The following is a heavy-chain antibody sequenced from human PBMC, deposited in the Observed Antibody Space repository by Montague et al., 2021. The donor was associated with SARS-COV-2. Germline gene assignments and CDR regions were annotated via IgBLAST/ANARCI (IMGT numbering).Heavy chain of an antibody. V-gene: IGHV4-39*01. D-gene: IGHD4-11*01. CDR3: VRGGDYTDYGRVDY. J-gene: IGHJ4*02. CDR1: GGSISTGSYY. Sequence: SETLSLTCSFSGGSISTGSYYWGWIRQPPRKGLERIGSIYYSGXTXYXXXXKXRVTISVDTSKNQFSLRLSSVTAADTAVYYRVRGGDYTDYGRVDYWGQGTLVIVSS. CDR2: IYYSGXT.